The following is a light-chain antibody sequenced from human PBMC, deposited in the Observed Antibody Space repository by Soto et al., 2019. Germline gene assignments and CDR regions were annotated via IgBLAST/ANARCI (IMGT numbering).Light chain of an antibody. CDR3: AAWDDSLNGPV. J-gene: IGLJ2*01. V-gene: IGLV1-44*01. CDR1: SSNIGTNT. Sequence: QSVLTQPPSSSGNPGQRVTISCSGGSSNIGTNTVNWYQQLPGTAPKLLIYISDQRPSGVPDRFSGSKSGASASLAISGLQSEHEADYYCAAWDDSLNGPVFGGGTQLTVL. CDR2: ISD.